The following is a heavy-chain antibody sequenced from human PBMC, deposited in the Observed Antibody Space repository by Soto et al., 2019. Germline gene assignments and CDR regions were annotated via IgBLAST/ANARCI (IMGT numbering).Heavy chain of an antibody. CDR1: GFTFSTYA. CDR3: ANARAGCTSTNCYSFDY. V-gene: IGHV3-23*01. J-gene: IGHJ4*02. CDR2: ISGNGGVT. Sequence: EVQLLESGGGLVQPGGSLRLSCEASGFTFSTYAMNWVRQAPGKGLEWVSVISGNGGVTYYADSVRGRFTISRKNSKNTLFLQMDSLIAENTAIYYCANARAGCTSTNCYSFDYWVQGALIIVTS. D-gene: IGHD2-2*01.